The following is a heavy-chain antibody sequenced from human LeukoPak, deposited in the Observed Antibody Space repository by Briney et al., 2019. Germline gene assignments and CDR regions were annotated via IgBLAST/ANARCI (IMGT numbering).Heavy chain of an antibody. J-gene: IGHJ5*02. CDR3: AREVYGDYEGVWFDP. Sequence: SETLSLTCTVSGASMSSYYWSWIRQPPGKGLEWIGYIYYSGSTKYNPSLKSRVTISVDTSKNQFSLKLTSVTAADTAVYYCAREVYGDYEGVWFDPWGQGTLVTVSS. V-gene: IGHV4-59*01. CDR2: IYYSGST. CDR1: GASMSSYY. D-gene: IGHD4-17*01.